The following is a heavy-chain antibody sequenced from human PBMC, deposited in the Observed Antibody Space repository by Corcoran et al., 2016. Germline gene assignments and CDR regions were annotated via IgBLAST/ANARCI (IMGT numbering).Heavy chain of an antibody. CDR1: GDSVSSNSAA. Sequence: QVQLQQSGPGLVKPSQTLSLTCAISGDSVSSNSAAWNWIRQSPSRGLEWLGRTYYRSKWYNDYAVSWKSRINIHPDTSKNKFTLHMNSVTPEDTAVYYCAREGWLQLMARAPDEWDFDYWGQGTLVTVS. J-gene: IGHJ4*02. CDR2: TYYRSKWYN. CDR3: AREGWLQLMARAPDEWDFDY. D-gene: IGHD5-12*01. V-gene: IGHV6-1*01.